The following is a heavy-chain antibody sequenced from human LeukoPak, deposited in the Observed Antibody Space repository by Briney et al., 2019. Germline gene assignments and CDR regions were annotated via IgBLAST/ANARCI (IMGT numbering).Heavy chain of an antibody. CDR3: AKRGAVIRVILVGFHKEAYYFDS. CDR2: ISDSGGRT. D-gene: IGHD3-22*01. CDR1: GITLSNYG. V-gene: IGHV3-23*01. Sequence: PGGSLRLSCAVSGITLSNYGMSWVRQAPGKGLEWVAGISDSGGRTNYADSVKGRFTIPRDNPKNTLYLQMNSLRAEDTAVYFCAKRGAVIRVILVGFHKEAYYFDSWGQGALVTVSS. J-gene: IGHJ4*02.